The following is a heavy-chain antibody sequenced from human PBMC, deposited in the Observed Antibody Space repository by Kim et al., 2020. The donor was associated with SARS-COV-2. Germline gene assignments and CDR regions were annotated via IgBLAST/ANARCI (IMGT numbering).Heavy chain of an antibody. V-gene: IGHV3-66*01. D-gene: IGHD3-22*01. CDR3: ASWPHYYDSSGYPFSDY. J-gene: IGHJ4*02. Sequence: VKGRFTISRDNSKNTLYLQMNSLRAEDTAVYYCASWPHYYDSSGYPFSDYWGQGTLVTVSS.